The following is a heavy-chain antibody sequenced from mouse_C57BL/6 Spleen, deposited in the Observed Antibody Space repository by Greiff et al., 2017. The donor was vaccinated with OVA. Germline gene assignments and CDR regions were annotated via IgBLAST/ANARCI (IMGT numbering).Heavy chain of an antibody. CDR2: IYPGSGNT. D-gene: IGHD6-1*02. J-gene: IGHJ4*01. CDR1: GYTFTDYY. CDR3: ARERANYDARDD. Sequence: QVQLQQSGAELVRPGASVPLSCEASGYTFTDYYITWVQQRPGPGLEWLARIYPGSGNTSYNEQFQGKATLTAEKSASTAYMQRSSLTSEDSAVDFCARERANYDARDDWGQGTSVTVSA. V-gene: IGHV1-76*01.